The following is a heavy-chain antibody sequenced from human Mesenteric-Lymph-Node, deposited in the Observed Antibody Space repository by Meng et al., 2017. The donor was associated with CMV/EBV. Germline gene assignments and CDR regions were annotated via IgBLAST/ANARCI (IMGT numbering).Heavy chain of an antibody. J-gene: IGHJ4*02. D-gene: IGHD2-15*01. CDR3: ARDGVVAATSYFDY. CDR2: IYYSGST. Sequence: SGGSISSSSYYWGWIRQPPGKGLEWIGSIYYSGSTYYNPSLKSRVTISVDTSKNQFSLKLSSVTAADTAVYYCARDGVVAATSYFDYWGQGTLVTVSS. CDR1: GGSISSSSYY. V-gene: IGHV4-39*07.